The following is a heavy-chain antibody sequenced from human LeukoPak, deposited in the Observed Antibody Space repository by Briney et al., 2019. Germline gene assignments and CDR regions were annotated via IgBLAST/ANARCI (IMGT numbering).Heavy chain of an antibody. D-gene: IGHD1-26*01. V-gene: IGHV1-18*01. CDR2: ISAYNGNT. CDR1: GYTFTSYG. CDR3: ARDSGSYYYYYGMDV. Sequence: ASVKVSCKASGYTFTSYGISWVRQAPGQGLEWMGWISAYNGNTNYAQKLQGRVTMTTDTSTSTAYMELRSLRSDDTAVYYCARDSGSYYYYYGMDVWGQGTTVTVSS. J-gene: IGHJ6*02.